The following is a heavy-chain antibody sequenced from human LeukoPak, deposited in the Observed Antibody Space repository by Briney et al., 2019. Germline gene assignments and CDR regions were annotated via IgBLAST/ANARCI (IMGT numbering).Heavy chain of an antibody. CDR2: INAGGDNT. J-gene: IGHJ4*02. D-gene: IGHD3-22*01. CDR1: RFTFSEHA. V-gene: IGHV3-23*01. CDR3: VYYDSSGYYYGRLRY. Sequence: GGSLRLSCAASRFTFSEHALGWVCQTPGKGLEWVSDINAGGDNTHHADSVRGQFTISRDNSKNALYLQMSRLRAEDTAVYFCVYYDSSGYYYGRLRYWGQGTPVTVSS.